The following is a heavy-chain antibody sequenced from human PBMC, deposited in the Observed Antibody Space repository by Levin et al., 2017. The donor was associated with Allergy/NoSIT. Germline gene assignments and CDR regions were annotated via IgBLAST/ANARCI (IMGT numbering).Heavy chain of an antibody. CDR1: GFTFSSYS. V-gene: IGHV3-48*01. J-gene: IGHJ4*02. CDR2: ISSSSSTI. Sequence: LSLTCAASGFTFSSYSMNWVRQAPGKGLEWVSYISSSSSTIYYADSVKGRFTISRDNAKNSLYLQMNSLRAEDTAVYYCARDLRSVYWGQGTLVTVSS. CDR3: ARDLRSVY. D-gene: IGHD3-3*01.